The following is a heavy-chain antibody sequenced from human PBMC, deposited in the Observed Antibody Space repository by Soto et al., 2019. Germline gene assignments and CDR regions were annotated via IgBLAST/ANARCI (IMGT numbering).Heavy chain of an antibody. CDR3: ARGTLGYCSGGSCYPGVLV. J-gene: IGHJ4*02. D-gene: IGHD2-15*01. CDR1: GGSISSSSYY. CDR2: IYYSGST. Sequence: SETLSLTCTVSGGSISSSSYYWGWIRQPPGKGLEWIGSIYYSGSTYYNPSLKSRVTISVDTSKNQFSLKRSSVTAADTAVYYCARGTLGYCSGGSCYPGVLVWGQGTLVTVSS. V-gene: IGHV4-39*07.